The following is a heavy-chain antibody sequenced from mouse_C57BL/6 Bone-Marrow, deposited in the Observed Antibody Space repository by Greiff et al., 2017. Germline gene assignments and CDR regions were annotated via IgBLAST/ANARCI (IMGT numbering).Heavy chain of an antibody. Sequence: EVQLVESGEGLVKPGGSLKLSCAASGFTFSSYAMSWVRQTPEKRLAWVAYISSGGDYISYADTVKGRFTISRYNATNTLYLQMSSLKSEDTAMYYCTRDARTTARRMFAYWGQGTLVTVSA. CDR1: GFTFSSYA. V-gene: IGHV5-9-1*02. CDR3: TRDARTTARRMFAY. CDR2: ISSGGDYI. J-gene: IGHJ3*01. D-gene: IGHD1-2*01.